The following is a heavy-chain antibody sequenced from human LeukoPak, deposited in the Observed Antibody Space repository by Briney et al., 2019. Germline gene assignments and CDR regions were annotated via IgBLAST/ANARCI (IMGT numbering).Heavy chain of an antibody. V-gene: IGHV3-30*02. CDR3: STYSSSQGH. CDR2: IQYDGSYY. J-gene: IGHJ4*02. Sequence: GGSLRLSCAASGFRFSAYGLYWVRQAPGKGLEWVAFIQYDGSYYYYGDSVKGRFTISRDNSKNTLYLQMNSLRAEDTAVYYCSTYSSSQGHWGQGTLVTVSS. CDR1: GFRFSAYG. D-gene: IGHD6-6*01.